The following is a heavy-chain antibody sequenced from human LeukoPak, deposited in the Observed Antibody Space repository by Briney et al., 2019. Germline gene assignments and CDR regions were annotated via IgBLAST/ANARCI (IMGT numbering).Heavy chain of an antibody. CDR1: RFTFSTYG. CDR2: ISGSGTNT. Sequence: PGGSLRLSCAASRFTFSTYGMSWVRQAPGKGLEWVSAISGSGTNTYYADSVKGRFTISRDNSRNTLFLQMNSLRAEDTAVYYCAKGSPLNWFDPWGQGTLVTVSS. V-gene: IGHV3-23*01. CDR3: AKGSPLNWFDP. J-gene: IGHJ5*02.